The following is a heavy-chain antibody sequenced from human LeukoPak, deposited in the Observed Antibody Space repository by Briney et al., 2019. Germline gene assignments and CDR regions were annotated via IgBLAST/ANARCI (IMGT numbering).Heavy chain of an antibody. V-gene: IGHV4-59*01. CDR1: GGSISSYY. J-gene: IGHJ3*02. D-gene: IGHD5-18*01. Sequence: SETLSLTCTVSGGSISSYYWSWIRQPPGKGLEWIGYIYYSGSTNYNPSLKSRVTISVDTSKNQFSLKLSSVTAADTAVYHCARVGYNYGLGAFDIWGQGTMVTVSS. CDR3: ARVGYNYGLGAFDI. CDR2: IYYSGST.